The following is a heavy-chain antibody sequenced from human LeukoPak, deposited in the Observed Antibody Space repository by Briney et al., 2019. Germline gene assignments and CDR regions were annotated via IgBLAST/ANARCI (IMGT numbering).Heavy chain of an antibody. V-gene: IGHV3-30*04. CDR2: ISYDGSNK. Sequence: PGGSLRLSCAAPGFTFSSYAMYWVRQSPGKGLEWVAVISYDGSNKYYADSVKGRFTISRDNSKNTLYLQMNSLRAEDTAVYYCARDARTVGITMIVVGFDYWGQGTLVTVSS. D-gene: IGHD3-22*01. CDR1: GFTFSSYA. CDR3: ARDARTVGITMIVVGFDY. J-gene: IGHJ4*02.